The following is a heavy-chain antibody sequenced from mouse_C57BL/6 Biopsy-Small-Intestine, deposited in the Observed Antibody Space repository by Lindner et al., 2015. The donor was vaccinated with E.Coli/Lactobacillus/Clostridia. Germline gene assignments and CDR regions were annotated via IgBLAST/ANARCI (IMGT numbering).Heavy chain of an antibody. CDR2: INPSTGGA. D-gene: IGHD1-1*01. J-gene: IGHJ4*01. Sequence: VQLQESGPELVKSGASVKISCKTSGYSFTGNYMNWVKQSPEKSLEWIGEINPSTGGAVYNEKFRAKATLTIDRSSNTVHMQLSSLTSEDSAVYFCARSGYGSSLRAMDYWGQGTSVTVSS. V-gene: IGHV1-42*01. CDR3: ARSGYGSSLRAMDY. CDR1: GYSFTGNY.